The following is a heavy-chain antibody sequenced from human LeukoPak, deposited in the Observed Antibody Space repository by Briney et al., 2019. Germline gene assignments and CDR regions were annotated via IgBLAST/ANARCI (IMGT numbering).Heavy chain of an antibody. D-gene: IGHD3-22*01. CDR2: IYYSGST. CDR3: ARHAGSYYTYNFDY. Sequence: SETLSLTCTVSGGPIRSSSYYWGWIRQPQGKGLEWIGSIYYSGSTNYKPSLRSRVTISVDTSKNQFSLKLSSVTAADTAVYYCARHAGSYYTYNFDYWGQGTLVTVSS. J-gene: IGHJ4*02. V-gene: IGHV4-39*01. CDR1: GGPIRSSSYY.